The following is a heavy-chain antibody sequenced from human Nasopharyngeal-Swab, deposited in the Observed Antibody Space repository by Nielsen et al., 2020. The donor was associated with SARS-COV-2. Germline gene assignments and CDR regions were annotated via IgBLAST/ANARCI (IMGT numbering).Heavy chain of an antibody. V-gene: IGHV4-34*01. Sequence: SDTLSPTFAPYGGSSSGYYWSWTRQLPGKGLEWIGEINHSGSTNYNPSLKSRVTISVDTSKNQFSLKLSSVTAADTAVYYCARGRYSSSWYSLIWYFDLWGRGTLVTVSS. D-gene: IGHD6-13*01. CDR2: INHSGST. CDR1: GGSSSGYY. CDR3: ARGRYSSSWYSLIWYFDL. J-gene: IGHJ2*01.